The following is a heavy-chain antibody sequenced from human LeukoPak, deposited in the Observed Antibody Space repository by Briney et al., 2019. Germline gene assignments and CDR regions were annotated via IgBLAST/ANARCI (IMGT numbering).Heavy chain of an antibody. Sequence: ASVKVSCKASGYTFTNHYMHWVRQAPGQGLEWMGIINPSVGSTYYARKFQGRVTVTRDTSTSTVYMELSSLRSEDTAMYYCARVGRSTSNFPFDNWGQGTLVTVSS. CDR1: GYTFTNHY. V-gene: IGHV1-46*01. J-gene: IGHJ4*02. CDR3: ARVGRSTSNFPFDN. CDR2: INPSVGST. D-gene: IGHD2-2*01.